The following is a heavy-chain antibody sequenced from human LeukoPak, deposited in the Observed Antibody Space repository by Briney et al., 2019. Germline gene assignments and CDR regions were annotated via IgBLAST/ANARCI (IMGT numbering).Heavy chain of an antibody. J-gene: IGHJ4*02. D-gene: IGHD1-26*01. V-gene: IGHV4-59*07. Sequence: SDTLSLTCTVSGGSISSYYWSWIRQPPGKGLEWIGYIYYSGSTNYNPSLKSRVTISVDTSKNQFSLKLSSVTAADTAVYYCARVYSGSYHYWGQGTLVTVSS. CDR1: GGSISSYY. CDR3: ARVYSGSYHY. CDR2: IYYSGST.